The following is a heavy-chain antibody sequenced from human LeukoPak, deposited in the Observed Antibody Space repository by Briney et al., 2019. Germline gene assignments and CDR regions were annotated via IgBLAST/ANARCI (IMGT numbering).Heavy chain of an antibody. CDR3: ARDAKWELLPHAFEV. CDR1: GGTFSSYA. J-gene: IGHJ3*01. Sequence: ASVKVSCKASGGTFSSYAISWVRQAPGQGLEWMGRIIPILGIANYAQKFQGRVTITADKSTSTAYMELSSLRSEDTAVYYCARDAKWELLPHAFEVWGQGTMVTVSS. D-gene: IGHD1-26*01. V-gene: IGHV1-69*04. CDR2: IIPILGIA.